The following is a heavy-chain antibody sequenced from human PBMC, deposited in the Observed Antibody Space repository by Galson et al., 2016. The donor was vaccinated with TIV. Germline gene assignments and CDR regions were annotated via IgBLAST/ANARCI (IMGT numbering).Heavy chain of an antibody. CDR3: ARLGQQWLALGLDS. V-gene: IGHV5-51*01. CDR2: LHPGDSDT. CDR1: GYKFSDYS. J-gene: IGHJ5*01. D-gene: IGHD6-19*01. Sequence: QSGAEVKKSGESLNISCKGSGYKFSDYSIAWVRQMPGKGLEWMGILHPGDSDTRYRPSFQGQVTISADKSINTTYLQWSSLKASDTAMYFCARLGQQWLALGLDSWGQGTLVTVSS.